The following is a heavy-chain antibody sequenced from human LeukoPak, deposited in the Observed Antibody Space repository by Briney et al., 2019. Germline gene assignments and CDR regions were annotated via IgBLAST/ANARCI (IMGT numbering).Heavy chain of an antibody. Sequence: GGSLRLSCVASGLPLRGTAMSWVRQAPGRGLEWVAPIKQDGSEKYYVDSVRGRFTISRDNATNAIYMHMNSMRAEDPAVYYCARHWYCSGGICSFDYWGQGTLVTVSS. V-gene: IGHV3-7*01. CDR2: IKQDGSEK. CDR1: GLPLRGTA. CDR3: ARHWYCSGGICSFDY. D-gene: IGHD2-15*01. J-gene: IGHJ4*02.